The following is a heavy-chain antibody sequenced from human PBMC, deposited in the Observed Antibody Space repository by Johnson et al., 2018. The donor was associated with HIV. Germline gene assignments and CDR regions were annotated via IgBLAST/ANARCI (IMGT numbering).Heavy chain of an antibody. CDR1: GFTFSSYA. Sequence: VQLVESGGGVVQPGRSLRLSCAASGFTFSSYAMHWVRQAPGKGLEWVAVISYDGSNKYYAESVRGRFTISRDNSKNTLYLQMNSLRAEDTAVYYCAAPSLGGATFDAFDIWGQGTMVTVSS. CDR3: AAPSLGGATFDAFDI. D-gene: IGHD1-26*01. V-gene: IGHV3-30*04. CDR2: ISYDGSNK. J-gene: IGHJ3*02.